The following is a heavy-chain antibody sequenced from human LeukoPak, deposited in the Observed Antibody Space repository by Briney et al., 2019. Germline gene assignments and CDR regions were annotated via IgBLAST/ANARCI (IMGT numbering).Heavy chain of an antibody. Sequence: GGSLRLSCAASGFTFSSYAMHWVRQAPGKGLEWVAVIPYDGSNKYYADSVKGRFTISRDNTKNTLYLQMNSLRAEDTAVYYCARDDWEYSSGYSPMDYWGQGTLVTVSS. CDR3: ARDDWEYSSGYSPMDY. D-gene: IGHD3-22*01. V-gene: IGHV3-30-3*01. CDR2: IPYDGSNK. J-gene: IGHJ4*02. CDR1: GFTFSSYA.